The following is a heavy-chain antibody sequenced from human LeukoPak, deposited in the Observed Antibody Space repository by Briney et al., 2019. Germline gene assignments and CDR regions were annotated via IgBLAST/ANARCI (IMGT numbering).Heavy chain of an antibody. Sequence: SETLSLTCAVSGGSISSSDWWSWVRQPPGKGLEWIGEIYHSGSTNYNPSLKSRVTISVDKSKNQFSLKLSSVTAADTAVYYCASGGGWYNWFDPWGQGTLVTVSS. CDR3: ASGGGWYNWFDP. V-gene: IGHV4-4*02. CDR2: IYHSGST. J-gene: IGHJ5*02. D-gene: IGHD3-16*01. CDR1: GGSISSSDW.